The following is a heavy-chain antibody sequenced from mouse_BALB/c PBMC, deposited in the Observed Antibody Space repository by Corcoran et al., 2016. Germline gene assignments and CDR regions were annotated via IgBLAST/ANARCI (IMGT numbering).Heavy chain of an antibody. CDR3: AGDRSGYCYFDV. D-gene: IGHD3-1*01. CDR1: GFPITSGYS. CDR2: ITHSGET. Sequence: QMQLQESGPGLVKPSQSLFLACSITGFPITSGYSWIWIRQSPGKPLEWMGYITHSGETFYNPSLQSPISITRETSKNQFFLQLNSVTTEDTAMYYCAGDRSGYCYFDVWGAGTTVTVSS. V-gene: IGHV12-3*02. J-gene: IGHJ1*01.